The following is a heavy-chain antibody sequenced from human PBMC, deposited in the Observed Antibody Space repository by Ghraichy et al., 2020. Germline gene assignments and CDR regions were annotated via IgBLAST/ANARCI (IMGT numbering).Heavy chain of an antibody. D-gene: IGHD3-3*01. CDR2: ISGSGGST. V-gene: IGHV3-23*01. J-gene: IGHJ5*02. CDR1: GFTFSSYA. CDR3: AKERDFWSGYYRFNWFDP. Sequence: GGSLRLSCAASGFTFSSYAMSWVRQAPGKGLEWVSAISGSGGSTYYADSVKGRFTISRDNSKNTLYLQMNSLRAEDTAVYYCAKERDFWSGYYRFNWFDPWGQGTLVTVSS.